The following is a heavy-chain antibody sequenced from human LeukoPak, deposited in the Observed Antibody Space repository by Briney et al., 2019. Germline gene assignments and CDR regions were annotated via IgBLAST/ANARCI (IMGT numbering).Heavy chain of an antibody. CDR3: ARGTLYYDFWSGYSTDFDY. D-gene: IGHD3-3*01. CDR1: GYNFTGYY. CDR2: INPNSGGT. Sequence: ASVNVSCKASGYNFTGYYMHWVRQASGQGLEGMGWINPNSGGTNYAQKFQGRVTMTRDTSISTAYMELSRLRSDDTAVYYCARGTLYYDFWSGYSTDFDYWGQGTLVTVSS. V-gene: IGHV1-2*02. J-gene: IGHJ4*02.